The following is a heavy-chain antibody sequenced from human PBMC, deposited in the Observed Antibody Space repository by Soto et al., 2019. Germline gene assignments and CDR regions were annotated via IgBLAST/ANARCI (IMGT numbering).Heavy chain of an antibody. Sequence: QITLKESGPTLVIPTQTLTLTCTFSGFSLSTSGVGVGWFRQPPGKALEWLALIYWGDDKRDSPSLKCRLTPAKDPPNSQVVLTMTNMDPVDTATSYCAHPMTFGEVINWGEGTLDTVSS. CDR3: AHPMTFGEVIN. CDR1: GFSLSTSGVG. CDR2: IYWGDDK. D-gene: IGHD3-3*01. J-gene: IGHJ4*02. V-gene: IGHV2-5*02.